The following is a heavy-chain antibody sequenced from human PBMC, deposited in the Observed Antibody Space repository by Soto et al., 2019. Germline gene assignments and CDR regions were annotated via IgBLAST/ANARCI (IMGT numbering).Heavy chain of an antibody. Sequence: ASVKVSCKASGYTFTGYYMHWVRQAPGQGLEWMGWINPNSGGTNYAQKFQGRVTMTRDTSFSTAYMELSRLRSDDTAVYYCARDSYSGSSGWFDPWGQGTLVTVSS. J-gene: IGHJ5*02. V-gene: IGHV1-2*02. CDR3: ARDSYSGSSGWFDP. CDR1: GYTFTGYY. CDR2: INPNSGGT. D-gene: IGHD1-26*01.